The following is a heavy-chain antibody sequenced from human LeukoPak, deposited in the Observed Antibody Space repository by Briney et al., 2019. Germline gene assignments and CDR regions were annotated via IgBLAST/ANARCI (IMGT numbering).Heavy chain of an antibody. J-gene: IGHJ3*02. Sequence: GASVKVSCKASGYTFTSYAMHWVRQAPGQRLEWMGWINAGNGNTKYSQEFQGRVTITRDTSASTAYMELSSLRSEDMAVYYRARVGAVAGADAFDIWGQGTMVTVSS. D-gene: IGHD6-19*01. CDR2: INAGNGNT. V-gene: IGHV1-3*03. CDR1: GYTFTSYA. CDR3: ARVGAVAGADAFDI.